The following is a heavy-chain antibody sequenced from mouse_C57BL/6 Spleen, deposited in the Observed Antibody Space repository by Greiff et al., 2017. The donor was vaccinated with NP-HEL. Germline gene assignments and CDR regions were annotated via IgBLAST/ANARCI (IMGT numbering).Heavy chain of an antibody. CDR1: GYTFTDYY. D-gene: IGHD2-3*01. CDR3: ARGNLYDAGRWYFDV. CDR2: INPNNGGT. Sequence: EVQLQQSGPELVKPGASVKISCKASGYTFTDYYMNWVKQSHGKSLEWIGDINPNNGGTSYNQKFKGKATLTVDKSSSTAYMELRSLTSEDSAVYYCARGNLYDAGRWYFDVWGTGTTVTVSS. J-gene: IGHJ1*03. V-gene: IGHV1-26*01.